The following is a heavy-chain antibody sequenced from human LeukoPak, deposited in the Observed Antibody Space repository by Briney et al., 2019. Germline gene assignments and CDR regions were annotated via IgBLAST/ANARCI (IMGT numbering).Heavy chain of an antibody. CDR3: ARRTVGTNWSDP. CDR1: GGSFSGYY. J-gene: IGHJ5*02. CDR2: INHSGST. Sequence: SETLSLTCAVYGGSFSGYYWSWIRQPPGKGLEWIGEINHSGSTNYNPSLKSRVTISVDTSKNQFSLKLSSVTAADTAVYYCARRTVGTNWSDPWGQGTLVTVSS. D-gene: IGHD4-23*01. V-gene: IGHV4-34*01.